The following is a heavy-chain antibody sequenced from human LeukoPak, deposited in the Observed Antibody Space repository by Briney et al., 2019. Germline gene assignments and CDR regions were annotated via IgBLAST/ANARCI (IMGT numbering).Heavy chain of an antibody. CDR2: LYYSGDT. Sequence: SETLSLICTVSGDSISRHYWSWIRQPPGKGVEWIGSLYYSGDTKYNPSLKSRVTISVDTSKNQFSLKLSSVTAADTAVYYCARDWGRYYGMDVWGQGTTVTVSS. V-gene: IGHV4-59*11. CDR1: GDSISRHY. CDR3: ARDWGRYYGMDV. D-gene: IGHD3-16*01. J-gene: IGHJ6*02.